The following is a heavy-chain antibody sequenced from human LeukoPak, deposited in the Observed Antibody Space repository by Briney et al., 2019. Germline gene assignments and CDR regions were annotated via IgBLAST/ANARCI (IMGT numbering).Heavy chain of an antibody. CDR1: GYTFTSYG. V-gene: IGHV1-18*01. CDR3: AGRIAAAGTYYFDY. J-gene: IGHJ4*02. Sequence: ASVKVSCKASGYTFTSYGISWVRQAPGQGLEWMGWISAYNGNTNYAQKLQGRVTMTTDTSTSTAYMELRSLRSDDTAVYYCAGRIAAAGTYYFDYWGQGTLVTVSS. D-gene: IGHD6-13*01. CDR2: ISAYNGNT.